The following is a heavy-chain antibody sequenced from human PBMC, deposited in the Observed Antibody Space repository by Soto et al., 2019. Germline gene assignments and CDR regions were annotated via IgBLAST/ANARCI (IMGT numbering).Heavy chain of an antibody. CDR3: ARDLGKLVWDYYYYYGMDV. CDR2: IKQDGSEK. V-gene: IGHV3-7*01. Sequence: VGSLRLSCAASGFTFSSYWMSWVRQAPGKGLEWVANIKQDGSEKYYVDSVKGRFTISRDNAKNSLYLQMNSLRAEDTAVYYCARDLGKLVWDYYYYYGMDVWGQGTTVTVSS. J-gene: IGHJ6*02. D-gene: IGHD6-13*01. CDR1: GFTFSSYW.